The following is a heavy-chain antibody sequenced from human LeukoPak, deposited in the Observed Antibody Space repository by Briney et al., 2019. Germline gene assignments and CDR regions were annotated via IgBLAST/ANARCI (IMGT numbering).Heavy chain of an antibody. D-gene: IGHD3-10*01. Sequence: PSETLSLTCAVYGGSLSGYYWSWIRQPPGKGLEWIGEINHSGSTNCNPSLKSRVTISVDTSKNQFSLKLSSVTAADTAVYYCARPLYWARGVTANDYWGQGTLVTVSS. CDR3: ARPLYWARGVTANDY. CDR2: INHSGST. CDR1: GGSLSGYY. J-gene: IGHJ4*02. V-gene: IGHV4-34*01.